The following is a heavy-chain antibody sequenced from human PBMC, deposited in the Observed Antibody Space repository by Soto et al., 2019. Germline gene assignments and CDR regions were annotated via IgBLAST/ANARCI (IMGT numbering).Heavy chain of an antibody. D-gene: IGHD2-15*01. Sequence: GGSLRLSCAASGFAFDDYGMSWVRQAPGKGLEWVASVNWNGGDTHYADSIKGRFTISRDNAKNSLYLQMNSLRDEDTASYYCARSHSASVGPSYFDFWGQGTLVTVSS. J-gene: IGHJ4*02. CDR3: ARSHSASVGPSYFDF. V-gene: IGHV3-20*04. CDR2: VNWNGGDT. CDR1: GFAFDDYG.